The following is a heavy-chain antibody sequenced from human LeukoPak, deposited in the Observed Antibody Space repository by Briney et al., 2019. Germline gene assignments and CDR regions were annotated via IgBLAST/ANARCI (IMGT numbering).Heavy chain of an antibody. J-gene: IGHJ4*02. CDR3: AKKMDNSSPFFDY. CDR2: ISDSSNAT. V-gene: IGHV3-23*01. CDR1: GFTFSSYS. D-gene: IGHD6-6*01. Sequence: GGSLRLSCAASGFTFSSYSMNWVRQAPGKGLEWLSYISDSSNATHYADSVEGRFTISRDNSKNTLYLQMDSLRAEDTAVYYCAKKMDNSSPFFDYWGQGTLVTVSS.